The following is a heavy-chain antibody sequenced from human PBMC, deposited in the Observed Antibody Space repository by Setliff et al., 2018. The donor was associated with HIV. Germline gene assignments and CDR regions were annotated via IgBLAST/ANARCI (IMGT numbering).Heavy chain of an antibody. Sequence: GGSLRLSCRTSGFTFKNAWLSWIRQAPGKGLEWVGRIKTESERWATASAATVEGRFTISRDDSRNTVYLQIDSLKTEDTAVYYCTADLPGGISDCFDFWGQGTLVTVSS. J-gene: IGHJ4*02. CDR1: GFTFKNAW. V-gene: IGHV3-15*01. D-gene: IGHD3-3*02. CDR3: TADLPGGISDCFDF. CDR2: IKTESERWAT.